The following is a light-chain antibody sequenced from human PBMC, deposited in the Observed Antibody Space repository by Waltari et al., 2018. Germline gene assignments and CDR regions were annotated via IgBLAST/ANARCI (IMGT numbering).Light chain of an antibody. CDR1: SGRLASNY. Sequence: NFMLTQPHSVSESPGKTVTISCSRSSGRLASNYLQWYQQRPGRAPTTLISEYDQRPSRVPDLFSGSIDSSSNSASLTISGLKTEDEADYYCQSYDNSDHVVFGGGTKLTVL. V-gene: IGLV6-57*03. CDR2: EYD. CDR3: QSYDNSDHVV. J-gene: IGLJ2*01.